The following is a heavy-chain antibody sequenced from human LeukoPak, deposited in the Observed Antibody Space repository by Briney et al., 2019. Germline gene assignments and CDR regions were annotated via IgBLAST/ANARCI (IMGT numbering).Heavy chain of an antibody. J-gene: IGHJ5*02. Sequence: GGSLRLSCAASGFSFRTYDLSWVRQVPGKGLEWVSGISGSGGSIKYADSLKGRFTISRDNSKKTLYLQMNSLAAEDTAVYYCAKDQPGAGFDLWGQGTLVTVAS. CDR3: AKDQPGAGFDL. CDR2: ISGSGGSI. V-gene: IGHV3-23*01. D-gene: IGHD1-1*01. CDR1: GFSFRTYD.